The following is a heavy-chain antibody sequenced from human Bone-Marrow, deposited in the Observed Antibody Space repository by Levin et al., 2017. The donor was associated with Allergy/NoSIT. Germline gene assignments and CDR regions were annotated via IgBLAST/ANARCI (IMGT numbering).Heavy chain of an antibody. D-gene: IGHD2-21*02. Sequence: SQTLSLTCTVSSAFYSFSFWGWIRPPPGKGLEYIGHVPYSGSAKYNPSLKSQFTISVDTSKHQFSLKVTSVTAADTAIYYCARLRLPLWYFDLWGRGTLVTVSS. CDR1: SAFYSFSF. CDR2: VPYSGSA. J-gene: IGHJ2*01. V-gene: IGHV4-59*01. CDR3: ARLRLPLWYFDL.